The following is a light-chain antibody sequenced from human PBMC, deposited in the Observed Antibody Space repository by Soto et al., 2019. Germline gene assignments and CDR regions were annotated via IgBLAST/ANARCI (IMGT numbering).Light chain of an antibody. CDR1: QSVSSY. Sequence: EIVLTQSPATLSLSPGERATLSCRASQSVSSYLAWYQHKPGQAPRLLIYDASNRATGIPARFSGSGSGTDFSLTISSLEPEDFAVYYCQQRSTPLTFGGGTKVEIK. CDR3: QQRSTPLT. V-gene: IGKV3-11*01. J-gene: IGKJ4*01. CDR2: DAS.